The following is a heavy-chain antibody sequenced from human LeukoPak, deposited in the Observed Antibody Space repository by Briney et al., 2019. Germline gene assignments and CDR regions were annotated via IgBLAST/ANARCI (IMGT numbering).Heavy chain of an antibody. Sequence: SETLSLTCTVSGGSISSTTYYWGWIRRPPGKGLEWIGSIYYSGSTYCNPSLKSRVTVSVDTSKNQFSLNLSSVTAADTAVYYCVRGSTLRHYQYWGQGTLVTVSS. J-gene: IGHJ4*02. CDR2: IYYSGST. V-gene: IGHV4-39*01. CDR3: VRGSTLRHYQY. CDR1: GGSISSTTYY. D-gene: IGHD3-16*01.